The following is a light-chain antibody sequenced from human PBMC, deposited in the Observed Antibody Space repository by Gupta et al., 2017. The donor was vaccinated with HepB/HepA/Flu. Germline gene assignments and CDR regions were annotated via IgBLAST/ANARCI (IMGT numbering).Light chain of an antibody. CDR3: QQYATVPVT. CDR1: QSVLDPPQNKNY. CDR2: WAS. Sequence: DIVMTQSPDSLTVSLGERATINCKSSQSVLDPPQNKNYLAWFQQKPGQSPHLLIYWASIRESGVPDRFSGSGSGTDFTLTISSLQAEDVAVYYCQQYATVPVTFGGGTKVEIK. V-gene: IGKV4-1*01. J-gene: IGKJ4*01.